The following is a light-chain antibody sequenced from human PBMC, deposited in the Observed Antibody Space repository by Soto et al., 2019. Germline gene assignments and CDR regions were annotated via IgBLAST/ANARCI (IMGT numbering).Light chain of an antibody. CDR1: QTISSW. J-gene: IGKJ1*01. CDR2: KAS. CDR3: QQYFDYPWT. V-gene: IGKV1-5*03. Sequence: DIQMTQSPSTLSGSVGGRVTITCRASQTISSWLAWYQQKPGKAPKLLIYKASTLKSGVPSRFSGSGSGTEFTLTISSLQPDDFATYYCQQYFDYPWTFGQGTKVDIK.